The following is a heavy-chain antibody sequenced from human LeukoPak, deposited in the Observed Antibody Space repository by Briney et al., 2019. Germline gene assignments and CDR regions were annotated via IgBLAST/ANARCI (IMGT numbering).Heavy chain of an antibody. V-gene: IGHV3-33*01. CDR1: GFTFSSYG. D-gene: IGHD3-10*01. CDR3: ARSFYGSGSYSLDY. Sequence: SGGSLRLSCAASGFTFSSYGMHWVRQAPGKGLEWVAVIWYDGSNKYYADSVKGRFTISRDNSKNTLYLQMNSLRAEDTAVYYCARSFYGSGSYSLDYWGQGTLVTVSS. CDR2: IWYDGSNK. J-gene: IGHJ4*02.